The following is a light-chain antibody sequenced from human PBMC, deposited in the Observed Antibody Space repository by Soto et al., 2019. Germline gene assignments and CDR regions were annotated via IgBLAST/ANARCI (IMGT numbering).Light chain of an antibody. CDR3: QQYNNFPPDT. Sequence: EILLTQSPSSLSVSPGERATLSCRASQSVNNNLAWYQQKPGQAPRLLIYGASTRATGIPGRFRGSGSGTEFTLTITSLQSEDFAVYFCQQYNNFPPDTFGQGTKLEIK. V-gene: IGKV3-15*01. CDR1: QSVNNN. J-gene: IGKJ2*01. CDR2: GAS.